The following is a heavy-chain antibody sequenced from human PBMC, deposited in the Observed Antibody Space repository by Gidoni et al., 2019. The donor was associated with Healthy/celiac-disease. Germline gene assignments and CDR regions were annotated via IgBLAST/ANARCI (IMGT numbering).Heavy chain of an antibody. V-gene: IGHV3-30*18. D-gene: IGHD2-21*01. J-gene: IGHJ6*02. Sequence: QVQLVESGGGVVQPGRSLRLSCAASGFTFSSYGMHWVRQAPGKGLEWVAVISYDGSNKYYADSVKGRFTISRDNSKNTLYLQMNSLRAEDTAVYYCAKQGEVKPIGYYYYGMDVWGQGTTVTVSS. CDR3: AKQGEVKPIGYYYYGMDV. CDR2: ISYDGSNK. CDR1: GFTFSSYG.